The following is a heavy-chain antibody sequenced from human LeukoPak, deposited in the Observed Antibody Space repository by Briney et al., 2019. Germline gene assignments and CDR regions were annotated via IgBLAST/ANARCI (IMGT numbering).Heavy chain of an antibody. CDR1: GFTFNTYW. CDR2: ILNDGGST. V-gene: IGHV3-74*01. D-gene: IGHD5-18*01. Sequence: PGGFLRLSCAASGFTFNTYWMHWVRQAPGEGPVWVAHILNDGGSTSYADSVKGRFIISRDNVKNTLSLQMNSLRAEDTAVYYCVRHNYGYDYWGQGTPVTVSS. CDR3: VRHNYGYDY. J-gene: IGHJ4*02.